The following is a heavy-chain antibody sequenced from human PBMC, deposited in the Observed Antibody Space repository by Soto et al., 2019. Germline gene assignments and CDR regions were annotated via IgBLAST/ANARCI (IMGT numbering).Heavy chain of an antibody. V-gene: IGHV3-49*04. J-gene: IGHJ5*02. Sequence: GGSLRLSCAASGLTFSTYDMHWVRQAPGKGLEWVGFIRSKAYGGTTEYAASVKGRFTISRDDSKSIAYLQMNSLKTEDTAVYYCTRVHSSRWYRSRFDHWGQGTLVTVSS. CDR1: GLTFSTYD. CDR3: TRVHSSRWYRSRFDH. CDR2: IRSKAYGGTT. D-gene: IGHD6-13*01.